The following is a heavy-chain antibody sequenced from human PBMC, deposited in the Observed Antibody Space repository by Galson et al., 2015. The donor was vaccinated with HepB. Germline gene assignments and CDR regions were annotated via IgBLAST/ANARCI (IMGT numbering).Heavy chain of an antibody. V-gene: IGHV3-48*01. CDR3: ARGAGATDF. Sequence: SLRLSCAASGFTFSSYIMNWVRQAPGKGLEFLSYISGSSSTIYYADSVKGRFTISRDNAKNSLYLQMNSLRAEDTAVYYCARGAGATDFWGQETLVTVSS. CDR2: ISGSSSTI. CDR1: GFTFSSYI. J-gene: IGHJ4*02. D-gene: IGHD1-26*01.